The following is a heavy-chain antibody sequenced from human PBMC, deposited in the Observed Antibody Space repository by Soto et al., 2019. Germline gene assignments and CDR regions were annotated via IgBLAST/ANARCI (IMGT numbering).Heavy chain of an antibody. J-gene: IGHJ4*02. CDR2: IYHSGST. Sequence: QVQLQESGPGLVKPSGTLSLTCAVSGGSISSSNWWSWVQPPGKGLEWIGEIYHSGSTNYNPSLKSRLTISVDKSKNQFSLKLSSVTAADTAVYYCARLDYWGQGTLVTVSS. CDR3: ARLDY. CDR1: GGSISSSNW. V-gene: IGHV4-4*02.